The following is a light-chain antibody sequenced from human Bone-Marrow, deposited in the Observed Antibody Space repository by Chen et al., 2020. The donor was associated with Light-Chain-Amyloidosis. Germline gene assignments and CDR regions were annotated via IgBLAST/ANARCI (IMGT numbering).Light chain of an antibody. Sequence: QSALTQPASVSGSPGQSLTISCTGISGDVGTYNYVSWYQQHPGKAPKVMIYAVSKRPSGVSNRFSGSKSGNAASLTISGLQAEDEADYYCSSFTSSSSYVFGPGTKVTVL. J-gene: IGLJ1*01. CDR3: SSFTSSSSYV. CDR1: SGDVGTYNY. CDR2: AVS. V-gene: IGLV2-14*01.